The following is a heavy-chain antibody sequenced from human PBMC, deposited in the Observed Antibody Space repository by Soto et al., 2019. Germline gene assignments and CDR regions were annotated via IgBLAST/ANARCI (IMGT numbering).Heavy chain of an antibody. CDR1: GGSISSGGYY. CDR2: IYYSGST. J-gene: IGHJ5*02. CDR3: ARKLQIGYCSGGSCYDNWFDP. Sequence: SETLSLTCTVSGGSISSGGYYWSWIRQHPGKGLEWIGYIYYSGSTYYNPSLKSRVTISVDTSKNQFSLKLSSVTAADTAVYYCARKLQIGYCSGGSCYDNWFDPWGQGTLVTVSS. V-gene: IGHV4-31*03. D-gene: IGHD2-15*01.